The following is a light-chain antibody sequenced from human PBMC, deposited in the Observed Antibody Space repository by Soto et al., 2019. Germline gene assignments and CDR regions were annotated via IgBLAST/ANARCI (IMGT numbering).Light chain of an antibody. V-gene: IGLV1-44*01. CDR2: NSY. CDR3: AAWDASLNGYV. CDR1: SSNIGSKT. J-gene: IGLJ1*01. Sequence: QSVLTQPPSASGTPGQRVTISCSGSSSNIGSKTVNWYQQLQGTVPKLLIYNSYQRPSGVPDRFSGSKSGTSASLAISGLQSEDEADYYCAAWDASLNGYVFGAGTKVTVL.